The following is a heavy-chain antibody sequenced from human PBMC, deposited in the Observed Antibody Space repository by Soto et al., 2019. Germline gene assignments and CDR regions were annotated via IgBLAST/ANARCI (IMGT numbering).Heavy chain of an antibody. J-gene: IGHJ3*02. Sequence: QVQLQESGPGLVKPSETLSLTCTVSGGSVSSGSYYWSWIRQPPGKGLEWIEYIYYSGSTNYNPSLKSRVTISVDTSKNQFSLKLSSVTAADTAVYYCATVGATYAFDIWGQGTMVTVSS. D-gene: IGHD1-26*01. CDR1: GGSVSSGSYY. CDR3: ATVGATYAFDI. CDR2: IYYSGST. V-gene: IGHV4-61*01.